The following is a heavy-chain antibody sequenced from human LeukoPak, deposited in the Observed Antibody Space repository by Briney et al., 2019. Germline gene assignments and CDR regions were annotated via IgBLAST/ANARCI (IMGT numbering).Heavy chain of an antibody. V-gene: IGHV4-4*07. CDR2: IYTSGST. D-gene: IGHD3-10*01. CDR1: GGSISSYY. Sequence: PSETLSLTCTVSGGSISSYYWSWIRQPAGKGLEWIGRIYTSGSTNYNPSLKSRVTMSVDTSKNQFSLKLSSVTAADTAVYYCARGWFGELERWFDPWGQGTLVTVSS. J-gene: IGHJ5*02. CDR3: ARGWFGELERWFDP.